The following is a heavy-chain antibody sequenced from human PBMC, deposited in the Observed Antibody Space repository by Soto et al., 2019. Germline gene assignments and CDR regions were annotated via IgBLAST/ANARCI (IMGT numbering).Heavy chain of an antibody. CDR1: GYTLTELS. Sequence: ASVKVSCKVSGYTLTELSMHWVRQAPGKGLEWMGGFDPEDGETIYAQKFQGRVTMTEDTSTDTAYMELSSLRSEDTAVYYCATGGSYQLLLDYWGQGTLVTVSS. D-gene: IGHD2-2*01. CDR3: ATGGSYQLLLDY. J-gene: IGHJ4*02. V-gene: IGHV1-24*01. CDR2: FDPEDGET.